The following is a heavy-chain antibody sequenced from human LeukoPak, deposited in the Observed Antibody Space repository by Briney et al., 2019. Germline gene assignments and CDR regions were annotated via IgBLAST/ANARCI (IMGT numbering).Heavy chain of an antibody. CDR2: IYYSGST. V-gene: IGHV4-39*07. CDR1: GGSISSSSYY. CDR3: ARGAGLRGSYPDAFDI. Sequence: KPSETLSLTCTVSGGSISSSSYYWGWIRQPPGKGLEWIGSIYYSGSTYYNPSLKSRVTISVDTSKNQFSLKLSSVTAADTAVYYCARGAGLRGSYPDAFDIWGQGTMVTVSS. J-gene: IGHJ3*02. D-gene: IGHD3-16*01.